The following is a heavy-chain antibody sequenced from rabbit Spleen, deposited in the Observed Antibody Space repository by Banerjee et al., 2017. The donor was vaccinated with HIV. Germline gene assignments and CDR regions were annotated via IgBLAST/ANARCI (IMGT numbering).Heavy chain of an antibody. CDR3: ARDLAGAIGWNFYL. Sequence: EQLEESGGGLVKPEGSLTLTCKASGVSFSDKDVMCWVRQAPGKGLEWIACINTATGKPVYATWAKGRFTISTTSSTTVTLQVTSLTAADTATYFCARDLAGAIGWNFYLWGPGTLVTVS. CDR2: INTATGKP. CDR1: GVSFSDKDV. D-gene: IGHD4-1*01. V-gene: IGHV1S45*01. J-gene: IGHJ4*01.